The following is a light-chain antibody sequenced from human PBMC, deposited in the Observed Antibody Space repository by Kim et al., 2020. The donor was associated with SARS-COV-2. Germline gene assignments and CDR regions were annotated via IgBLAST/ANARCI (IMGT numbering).Light chain of an antibody. CDR2: TNN. CDR3: AAWDDSLSVHYV. Sequence: SVLTQPPSASGTPGQRVTISCSGSSYNIGSNYVYWYQQLPGTAPKLLIYTNNQRPSGVPVRFSGSKSGTTASLVISGLRSEDEADYYCAAWDDSLSVHYVFGTGTKVTVL. V-gene: IGLV1-47*01. CDR1: SYNIGSNY. J-gene: IGLJ1*01.